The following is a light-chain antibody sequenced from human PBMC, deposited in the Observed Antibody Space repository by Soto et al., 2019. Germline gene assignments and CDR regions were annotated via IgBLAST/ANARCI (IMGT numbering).Light chain of an antibody. CDR2: DVT. CDR1: SSDVGSYNR. Sequence: QSALTQPPSVSGSPGQSVTISCTGTSSDVGSYNRVSWHQQPPGTAPKLMIYDVTKRPSGVPDRISGSKSGNTASLTISGLQAEDEADYYCCSYAGSYSWVFGGGTQLTVL. J-gene: IGLJ2*01. CDR3: CSYAGSYSWV. V-gene: IGLV2-18*02.